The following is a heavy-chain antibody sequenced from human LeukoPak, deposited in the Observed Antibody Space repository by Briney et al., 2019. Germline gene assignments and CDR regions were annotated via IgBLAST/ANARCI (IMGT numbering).Heavy chain of an antibody. CDR3: ARDPIRAYMDV. CDR2: ITSGSSYI. J-gene: IGHJ6*03. CDR1: GFTFSSYN. Sequence: GGSLRLSCAASGFTFSSYNMNWVRQAPGKGLEWVSSITSGSSYIYYADSVKGRFTISRDNAKNSLYLQMNSLRAEDTAVYYCARDPIRAYMDVWGKGTTVTISS. V-gene: IGHV3-21*01.